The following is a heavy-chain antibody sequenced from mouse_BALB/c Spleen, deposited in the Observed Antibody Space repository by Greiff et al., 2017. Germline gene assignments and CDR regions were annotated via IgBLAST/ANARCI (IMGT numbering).Heavy chain of an antibody. CDR1: GYSITSDYA. D-gene: IGHD1-1*01. J-gene: IGHJ2*01. CDR3: ARCYYGSSLDY. CDR2: ISYSGST. Sequence: EVQGVESGPGLVKPSQSLSLTCTVTGYSITSDYAWNWIRQFPGNKLEWMGYISYSGSTSYNPSLKSRISITRDTSKNQFFLQLNSVTTEDTATYYCARCYYGSSLDYWGQGTTLTVSS. V-gene: IGHV3-2*02.